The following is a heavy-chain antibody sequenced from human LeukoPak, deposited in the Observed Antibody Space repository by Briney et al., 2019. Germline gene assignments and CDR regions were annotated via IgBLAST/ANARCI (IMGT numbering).Heavy chain of an antibody. J-gene: IGHJ4*02. Sequence: GGSLRLSCAASGFTFSSYSMNWVRQAPGKGLEWVSSISSSSSYIYYADSVKGRFTISRDNAKNSLYLQMNSLRVEDTAVYYCARDYGPNYFDYWGQGTLVTVSS. V-gene: IGHV3-21*01. CDR1: GFTFSSYS. CDR3: ARDYGPNYFDY. CDR2: ISSSSSYI. D-gene: IGHD3-16*01.